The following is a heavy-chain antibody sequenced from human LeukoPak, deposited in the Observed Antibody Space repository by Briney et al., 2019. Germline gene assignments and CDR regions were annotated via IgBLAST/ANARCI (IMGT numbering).Heavy chain of an antibody. CDR3: ARTSCSGGSCFDY. V-gene: IGHV3-7*01. J-gene: IGHJ4*02. CDR1: GFTFSSYW. Sequence: GGSLRLSCAASGFTFSSYWMSWVRQAPGKGLEWVANIKQDGSEKYYVDSVKGRFTISRDNAKNSLYLQMNSLRAEDTAVYYCARTSCSGGSCFDYWGQGTLVTISS. D-gene: IGHD2-15*01. CDR2: IKQDGSEK.